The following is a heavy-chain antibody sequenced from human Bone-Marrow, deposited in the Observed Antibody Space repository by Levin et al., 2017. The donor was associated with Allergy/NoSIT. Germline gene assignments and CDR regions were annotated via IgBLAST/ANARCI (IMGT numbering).Heavy chain of an antibody. J-gene: IGHJ4*02. CDR2: ISYDGSNK. V-gene: IGHV3-30-3*01. CDR3: ARVLAAASRADY. CDR1: GFTFSSYA. D-gene: IGHD6-13*01. Sequence: PSETLSLTCAASGFTFSSYAMHWVRQAPGKGLEWVAVISYDGSNKYYADSVKGRFTISRDNSKNTLYLQMNSLRAEDTAVYYCARVLAAASRADYWGQGTLVTVSS.